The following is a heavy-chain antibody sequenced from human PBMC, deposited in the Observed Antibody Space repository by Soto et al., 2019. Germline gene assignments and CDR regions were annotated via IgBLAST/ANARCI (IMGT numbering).Heavy chain of an antibody. Sequence: LRLSCAASGFTFSSYGMHWVRQAPGKGLEWVAVISYDGSNKYYADSVKGRFTISRDNSKNTLYLQMNSLRAEDTAVYYCAKERASYYYGSGSSSYNWFDPWGQGTLVTVSS. CDR1: GFTFSSYG. D-gene: IGHD3-10*01. J-gene: IGHJ5*02. CDR2: ISYDGSNK. V-gene: IGHV3-30*18. CDR3: AKERASYYYGSGSSSYNWFDP.